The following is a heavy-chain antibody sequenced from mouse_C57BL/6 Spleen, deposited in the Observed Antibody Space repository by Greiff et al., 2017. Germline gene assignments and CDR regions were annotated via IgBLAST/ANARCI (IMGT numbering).Heavy chain of an antibody. J-gene: IGHJ3*01. V-gene: IGHV5-6*01. CDR1: GFTFSSYG. D-gene: IGHD2-5*01. CDR2: ISSGGSYT. CDR3: ARHVYSNPEWFAY. Sequence: DVQLVESGGDLVKPGGSLKLSCAASGFTFSSYGMSWVRQTPDKRLEWVATISSGGSYTYYPDSVKGRFTISRDNAKNTLYLQMSSLKSEDTAMYYCARHVYSNPEWFAYWGQGTLVTVSA.